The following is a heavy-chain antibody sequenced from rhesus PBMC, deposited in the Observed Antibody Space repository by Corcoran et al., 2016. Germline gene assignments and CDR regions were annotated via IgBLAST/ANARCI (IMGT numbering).Heavy chain of an antibody. CDR3: ARDQGYGSTKYYFDY. Sequence: QVQLLESGPGLVNPSETLSLTCAVSGASISSYWWSWIRQPPGTGLEWIGEINGNSGSTYYNPSLKSRVTISKDASKNQFSLKLSSVTAADTAVYYCARDQGYGSTKYYFDYWGQGVLVTVSS. CDR2: INGNSGST. D-gene: IGHD4-29*01. J-gene: IGHJ4*01. V-gene: IGHV4-80*01. CDR1: GASISSYW.